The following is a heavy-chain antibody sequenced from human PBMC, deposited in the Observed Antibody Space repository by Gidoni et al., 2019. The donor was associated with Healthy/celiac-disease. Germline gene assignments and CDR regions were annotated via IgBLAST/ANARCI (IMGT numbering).Heavy chain of an antibody. CDR3: AKDISSGSYYHDAFDI. CDR2: ISGNSGSI. Sequence: EVQLVESGGGLLQPGRSLRLSCAASGFTFDDYAMHWVRQAPGKGLEWVSGISGNSGSIGYADSVKGRFTISRDNAKNSLYLQMNSLRAEDTALYYCAKDISSGSYYHDAFDIWGQGTMVTVSS. D-gene: IGHD1-26*01. V-gene: IGHV3-9*01. CDR1: GFTFDDYA. J-gene: IGHJ3*02.